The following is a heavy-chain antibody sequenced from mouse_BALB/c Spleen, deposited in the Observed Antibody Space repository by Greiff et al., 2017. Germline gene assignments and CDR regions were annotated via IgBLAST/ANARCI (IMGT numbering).Heavy chain of an antibody. V-gene: IGHV5-4*02. D-gene: IGHD1-1*01. CDR2: ISDGGSYT. Sequence: EVQGVESGGGLVKPGGSLKLSCAASGFTFSDYYMYWVRQTPEKRLEWVATISDGGSYTYYPDSVKGRFTISRDNAKNNLYLQMSSLKSEDTAMYYCAREGSGSSPFAYWGQGTLVTVSA. CDR1: GFTFSDYY. CDR3: AREGSGSSPFAY. J-gene: IGHJ3*01.